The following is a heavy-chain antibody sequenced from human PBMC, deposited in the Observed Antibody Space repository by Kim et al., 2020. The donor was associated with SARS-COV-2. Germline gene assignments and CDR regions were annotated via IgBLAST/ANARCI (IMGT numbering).Heavy chain of an antibody. Sequence: GSLGLSGAASGFTFSTYSMNGVRQAPGKGLEWVSSISRSSSYIYYADSVKGRFTISRDNAKNSLYLQMNTLRAEDTAVYYCARGATIFGVVKDYF. CDR1: GFTFSTYS. CDR3: ARGATIFGVVKDYF. J-gene: IGHJ1*01. CDR2: ISRSSSYI. D-gene: IGHD3-3*01. V-gene: IGHV3-21*01.